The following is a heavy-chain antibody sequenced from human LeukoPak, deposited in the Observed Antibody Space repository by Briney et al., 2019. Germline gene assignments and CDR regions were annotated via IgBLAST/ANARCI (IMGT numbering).Heavy chain of an antibody. Sequence: SVKVSCKASGGTFSSYAISWVLQAPGQGLEWMGRIIPIFGTANYAQKFQGRVTITTDESTSTAYMELSSLRSEDTAVYYCARESGDLDYYDSSGYPDCWGQGTLVTVSS. J-gene: IGHJ4*02. CDR1: GGTFSSYA. CDR3: ARESGDLDYYDSSGYPDC. V-gene: IGHV1-69*05. D-gene: IGHD3-22*01. CDR2: IIPIFGTA.